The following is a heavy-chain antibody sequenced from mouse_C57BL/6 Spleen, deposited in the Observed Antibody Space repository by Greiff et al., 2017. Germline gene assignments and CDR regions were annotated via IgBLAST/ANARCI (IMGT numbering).Heavy chain of an antibody. Sequence: VQLQQPGAELVMPGASVKLSCKASGYTFTSYWMHWVQQRPGQGLEWIGEIDPSDSYTNYKQTFKGKSTLTVDKSSSTAYMQLSSLTSEDAAVYYCARRTGTNFDYWGQGTTLTVSS. J-gene: IGHJ2*01. D-gene: IGHD4-1*01. CDR3: ARRTGTNFDY. V-gene: IGHV1-69*01. CDR2: IDPSDSYT. CDR1: GYTFTSYW.